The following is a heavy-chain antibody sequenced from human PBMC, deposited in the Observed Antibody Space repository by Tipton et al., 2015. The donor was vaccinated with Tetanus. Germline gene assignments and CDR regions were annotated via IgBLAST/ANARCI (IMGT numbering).Heavy chain of an antibody. CDR1: GFTVSSNY. CDR3: ARDFPYKVPAALYYGMDA. CDR2: IYSGGST. V-gene: IGHV3-53*01. J-gene: IGHJ6*02. Sequence: AASGFTVSSNYMSWVRQAPGKGLEWVSVIYSGGSTYYADSVKGRFTISRDNSKNTLYLQMNSLRAEDTAVYYCARDFPYKVPAALYYGMDAWGQGTTVTVSS. D-gene: IGHD2-2*01.